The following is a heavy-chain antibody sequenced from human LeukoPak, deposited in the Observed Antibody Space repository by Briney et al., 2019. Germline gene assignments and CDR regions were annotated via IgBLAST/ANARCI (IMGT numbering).Heavy chain of an antibody. J-gene: IGHJ6*02. CDR1: GYTFTSYA. V-gene: IGHV1-3*01. CDR2: INAGNGNT. Sequence: GASVKVSCKASGYTFTSYAMHWVRQAPGQRLEWMGWINAGNGNTKYSQKFQGRVTITRDTSASTAYMELSSLRSEDTAVYYCARDRNRSYGMDVWGQGTTVTVSS. D-gene: IGHD1-14*01. CDR3: ARDRNRSYGMDV.